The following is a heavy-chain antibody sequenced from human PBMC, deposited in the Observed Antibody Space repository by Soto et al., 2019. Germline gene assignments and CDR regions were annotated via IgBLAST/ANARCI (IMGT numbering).Heavy chain of an antibody. Sequence: GGSLILSCAASGFTFSSYAMHWVRQAPGKGLEWVAVISYDGSNKYYADSVKGRFTISRDNSKNTLYLQMSSLRSEDTAVYYCARASDYWGQGTLVTVSS. CDR1: GFTFSSYA. CDR2: ISYDGSNK. V-gene: IGHV3-30-3*01. J-gene: IGHJ4*02. CDR3: ARASDY.